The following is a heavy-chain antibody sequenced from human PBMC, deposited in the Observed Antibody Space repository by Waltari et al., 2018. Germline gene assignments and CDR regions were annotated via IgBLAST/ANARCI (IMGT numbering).Heavy chain of an antibody. Sequence: VESGGGLVQPGGSLRLSCAASGFTFSSYSMNWVRQAPGKGLEWVSYISSSSSTIYYADSVKGRFTISRDNAKNSLYLQMNSLRAEDTAVYYCAREGQWLIYYYYGMDVWGQGTTVTVSS. CDR2: ISSSSSTI. CDR3: AREGQWLIYYYYGMDV. J-gene: IGHJ6*02. D-gene: IGHD6-19*01. CDR1: GFTFSSYS. V-gene: IGHV3-48*01.